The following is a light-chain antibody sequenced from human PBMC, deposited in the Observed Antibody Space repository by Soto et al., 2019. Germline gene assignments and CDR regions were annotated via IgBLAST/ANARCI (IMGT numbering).Light chain of an antibody. J-gene: IGLJ2*01. V-gene: IGLV1-47*02. CDR2: TDN. CDR3: AAWDDSLSGPV. Sequence: QSVLTQPPSVSGTPGQRVTISCSGGSSNIGSNFAYWYQQLPGTAPKLLIYTDNQRPSGVPDRFSGSKSGTSASLAISGLRSEDEADHYCAAWDDSLSGPVFGGGTQLTVL. CDR1: SSNIGSNF.